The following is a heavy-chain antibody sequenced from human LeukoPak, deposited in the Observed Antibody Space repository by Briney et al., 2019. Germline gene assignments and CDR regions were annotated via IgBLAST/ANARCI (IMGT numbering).Heavy chain of an antibody. V-gene: IGHV3-21*01. J-gene: IGHJ6*03. CDR2: ISSSSSYI. Sequence: GGSLRLSCAASGFTFSSYSMNWVRQAPGKGLEGVSSISSSSSYIYYADSVKGRFTIYRDNAKNSLYLQMNSLRAEDTAVYYCARADSSGYYLTYYYYYMDVWGKGTTVTVSS. CDR3: ARADSSGYYLTYYYYYMDV. D-gene: IGHD3-22*01. CDR1: GFTFSSYS.